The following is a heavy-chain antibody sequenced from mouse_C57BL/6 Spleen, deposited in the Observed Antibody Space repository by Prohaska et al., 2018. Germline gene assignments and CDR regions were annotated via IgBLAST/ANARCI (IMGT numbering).Heavy chain of an antibody. J-gene: IGHJ1*03. CDR1: GYTFTDYE. V-gene: IGHV1-15*01. CDR2: IDPETGGT. Sequence: CKASGYTFTDYEMHWVKQTPVHGLEWIGAIDPETGGTAYNQKFKGKAILTADKSSSTADMELRSLTSEDSAVYYCTRLGTTVVAQYFDVWGTGTTVTVSS. D-gene: IGHD1-1*01. CDR3: TRLGTTVVAQYFDV.